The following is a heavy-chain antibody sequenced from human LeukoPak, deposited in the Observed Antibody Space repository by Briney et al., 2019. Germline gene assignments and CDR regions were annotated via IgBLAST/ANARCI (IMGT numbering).Heavy chain of an antibody. V-gene: IGHV4-39*07. CDR1: GGSISSSNYY. J-gene: IGHJ4*02. CDR2: IFYSGST. CDR3: ARAPIEGVRGVTLFDY. D-gene: IGHD3-10*01. Sequence: SETLSLTCTVSGGSISSSNYYWGWIRQPPGKGLEWIGSIFYSGSTYYNPSLKSRVTISVDTSKNQFSLKLSSVTAADTAVYYCARAPIEGVRGVTLFDYWGQGTLVTVSS.